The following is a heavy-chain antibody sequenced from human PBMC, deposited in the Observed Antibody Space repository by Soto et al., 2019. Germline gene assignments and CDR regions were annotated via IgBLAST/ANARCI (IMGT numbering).Heavy chain of an antibody. CDR3: AKDLIEEAGTPWDYFDY. J-gene: IGHJ4*02. CDR2: ISGSGGST. Sequence: EVQLLESGGGMVQPGGSLRLSCAASGFTFSSYAMSWVRQAPGKGLEWVSAISGSGGSTYYADSVKGRFTISRENSKNTLYLQLNSLRAEDTAVYYCAKDLIEEAGTPWDYFDYWGQGTLVTVSS. D-gene: IGHD6-13*01. V-gene: IGHV3-23*01. CDR1: GFTFSSYA.